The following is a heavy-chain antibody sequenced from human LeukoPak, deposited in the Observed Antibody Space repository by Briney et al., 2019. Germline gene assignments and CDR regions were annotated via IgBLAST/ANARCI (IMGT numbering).Heavy chain of an antibody. CDR1: GYTFTDYA. V-gene: IGHV1-3*01. CDR2: INGGKGNT. J-gene: IGHJ4*02. D-gene: IGHD3-10*01. Sequence: ASVKVSCKASGYTFTDYAIHWVRQAPGQRPEWMGWINGGKGNTKYSEKFQGRVTITRDTSASTAYMEVSSLRSEDTAVYYCATGTRITMVRGVMPLHFDYWGQGTLVTVSS. CDR3: ATGTRITMVRGVMPLHFDY.